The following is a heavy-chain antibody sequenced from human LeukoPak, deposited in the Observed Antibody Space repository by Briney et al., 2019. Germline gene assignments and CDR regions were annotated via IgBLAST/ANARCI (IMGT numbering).Heavy chain of an antibody. Sequence: GGSLRLSCAASGFTFSSYGMHWVHQAPGKGLAWVAVISYDGSNKYYADSVQGRFTISRDNSKNTLYLQMNSLRAEDTAVYYCAKDSNYDSSGSPGTLFDYWGQGTLVTVSS. D-gene: IGHD3-22*01. CDR1: GFTFSSYG. CDR2: ISYDGSNK. J-gene: IGHJ4*02. CDR3: AKDSNYDSSGSPGTLFDY. V-gene: IGHV3-30*18.